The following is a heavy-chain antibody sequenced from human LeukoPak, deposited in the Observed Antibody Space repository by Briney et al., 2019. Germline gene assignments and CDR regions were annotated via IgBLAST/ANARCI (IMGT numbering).Heavy chain of an antibody. Sequence: GGSLRLSCAASGFTFSSYGMHWVRQAPGKGLEWVAVISYDGSNKYYADSVKGRFTMSRDNSKNTLYLQMNSLRAEDTAVYYCAKDRVSMVRGVIDYWGQGTLVTVSS. D-gene: IGHD3-10*01. V-gene: IGHV3-30*18. CDR3: AKDRVSMVRGVIDY. CDR2: ISYDGSNK. J-gene: IGHJ4*02. CDR1: GFTFSSYG.